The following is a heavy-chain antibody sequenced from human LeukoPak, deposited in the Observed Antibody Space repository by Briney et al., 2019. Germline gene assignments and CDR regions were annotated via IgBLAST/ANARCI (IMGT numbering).Heavy chain of an antibody. Sequence: PGGSLRLSCAASGFTFSSYSMNWVRQAPGKGLEWVSSISSSSSYIYYADSVKGRFTISRDNAKNSLYLQMNSLRAEDTAVYYCASDIVVVPAAIHADAFDIWGQGTMVTVSS. CDR3: ASDIVVVPAAIHADAFDI. J-gene: IGHJ3*02. CDR2: ISSSSSYI. D-gene: IGHD2-2*02. CDR1: GFTFSSYS. V-gene: IGHV3-21*01.